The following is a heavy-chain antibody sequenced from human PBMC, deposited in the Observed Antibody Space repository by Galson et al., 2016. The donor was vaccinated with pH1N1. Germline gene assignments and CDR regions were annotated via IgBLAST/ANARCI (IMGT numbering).Heavy chain of an antibody. Sequence: PALVKPTQTLTLTCTFSGFSLSTSGMCVSWIRQPPGKALEWLALIDWGDDKDYSTSLKTRLTISKDTAKNQVVLTMTNMDPVDTATDFFARLFGESLYGRDIGGFDIRGRETMVTVSS. CDR2: IDWGDDK. J-gene: IGHJ3*02. CDR1: GFSLSTSGMC. D-gene: IGHD3-10*02. CDR3: ARLFGESLYGRDIGGFDI. V-gene: IGHV2-70*13.